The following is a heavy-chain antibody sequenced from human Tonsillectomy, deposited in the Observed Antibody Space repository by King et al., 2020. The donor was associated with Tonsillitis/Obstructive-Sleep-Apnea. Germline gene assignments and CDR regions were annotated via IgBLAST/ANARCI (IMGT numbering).Heavy chain of an antibody. D-gene: IGHD3-3*01. Sequence: QLVQSGGGVVQPGRSLRLSCAASGFTFSSYGMHWVRQAPGKGLEWVALIWYDGSNEYYADSVKGRFTNSRDNSKNTLYLQMNSLRAEDTAVYYCARDRSPLLRFLEWPNYYYMDVWGKGTTVTVSS. CDR3: ARDRSPLLRFLEWPNYYYMDV. V-gene: IGHV3-33*01. CDR2: IWYDGSNE. CDR1: GFTFSSYG. J-gene: IGHJ6*03.